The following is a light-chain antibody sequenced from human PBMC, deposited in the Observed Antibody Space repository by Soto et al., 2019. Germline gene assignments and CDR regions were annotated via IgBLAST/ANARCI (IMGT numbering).Light chain of an antibody. CDR1: SGHSSYI. J-gene: IGLJ3*02. V-gene: IGLV4-60*02. CDR3: EICDSDTHTV. CDR2: LEGSGSY. Sequence: QLVLTQSSSASASLGSSVKLTCTLSSGHSSYIIAWHQQQPGKAPRYLMKLEGSGSYNKGSGVPDRFSGSSSGADRYLTISNLQFEDEADYYCEICDSDTHTVFGGGTKLTVL.